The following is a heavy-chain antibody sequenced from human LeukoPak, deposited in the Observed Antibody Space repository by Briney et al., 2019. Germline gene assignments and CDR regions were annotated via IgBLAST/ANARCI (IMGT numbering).Heavy chain of an antibody. CDR2: IRYDGTSE. D-gene: IGHD1-26*01. J-gene: IGHJ4*02. CDR3: AKMYGGTYIGN. CDR1: GFTFNNYG. Sequence: PGGSLRLSCGASGFTFNNYGMLWVRQAPGKGLDWAAFIRYDGTSEYYADSVKGRFTISRDNSKNTLFLQMNSLRPEDTAVYYCAKMYGGTYIGNWGQGTLVTVSA. V-gene: IGHV3-30*02.